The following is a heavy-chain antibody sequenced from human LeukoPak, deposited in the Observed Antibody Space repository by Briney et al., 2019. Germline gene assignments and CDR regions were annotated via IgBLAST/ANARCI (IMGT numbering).Heavy chain of an antibody. Sequence: SETLSLTCSVSGGPVSNYYWRWIRQPPGKGLEWIGYVYYTGSTNYNPSLKSRVTMFEDKSKNQFSLRLYSVTVADTAVYYCARHFAYSSSSYFDYWGQGSLVTVSS. CDR3: ARHFAYSSSSYFDY. CDR2: VYYTGST. D-gene: IGHD6-6*01. J-gene: IGHJ4*02. V-gene: IGHV4-59*08. CDR1: GGPVSNYY.